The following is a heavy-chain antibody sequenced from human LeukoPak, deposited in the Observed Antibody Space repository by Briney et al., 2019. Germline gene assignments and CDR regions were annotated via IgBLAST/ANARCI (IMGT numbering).Heavy chain of an antibody. J-gene: IGHJ4*02. CDR3: ARSRSEYSSLGY. CDR2: INPNSGGT. CDR1: GYTFTGYY. V-gene: IGHV1-2*02. D-gene: IGHD5-18*01. Sequence: ASVEVSCKASGYTFTGYYMHWVRQAPGQGLEWMGWINPNSGGTNYAQKFQGRVTMTRDTSISTAYMELSRLRSDDTAVYYCARSRSEYSSLGYWGQETLVTVSS.